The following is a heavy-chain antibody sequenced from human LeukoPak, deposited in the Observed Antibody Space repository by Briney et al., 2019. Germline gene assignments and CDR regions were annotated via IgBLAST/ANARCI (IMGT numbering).Heavy chain of an antibody. CDR3: ARDRGYGYGFFDY. CDR2: FYSGGSS. Sequence: GGSLRLSCAASGFTVRSIYMTWVRQAPGEGLEWVSSFYSGGSSYYADSVKGRFLISRDSSTDALYLQMNSLRGEDTAVYFCARDRGYGYGFFDYWGQGTLVTVSS. CDR1: GFTVRSIY. D-gene: IGHD5-18*01. J-gene: IGHJ4*02. V-gene: IGHV3-53*01.